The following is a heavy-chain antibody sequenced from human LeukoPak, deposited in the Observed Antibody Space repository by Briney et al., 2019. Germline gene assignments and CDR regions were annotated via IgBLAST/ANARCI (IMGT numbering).Heavy chain of an antibody. CDR3: AKDRTEGSTYYYYFDY. CDR1: GFTFSSYG. J-gene: IGHJ4*02. Sequence: GGSLRLSCAASGFTFSSYGMHWVRQAPGKGLEWVAVIWYDGSNKYYADSVKSRFTISRDNSKNTLYLQMSSLRAEDTAVYYCAKDRTEGSTYYYYFDYWGQGTLVTVSS. V-gene: IGHV3-33*06. D-gene: IGHD3-22*01. CDR2: IWYDGSNK.